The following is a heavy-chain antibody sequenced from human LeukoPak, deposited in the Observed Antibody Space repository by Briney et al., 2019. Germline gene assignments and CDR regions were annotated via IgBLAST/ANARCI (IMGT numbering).Heavy chain of an antibody. CDR3: ARGLGDSSDYYYPGY. Sequence: SETLSLTCAVYGGSFSGYYWSWIRQPPGKGLEWIGEINHSGRTNYNPSLKSRVTILVDTSKNQFSLKVTSLTAADTALYYCARGLGDSSDYYYPGYWGRGTRVTVPS. CDR2: INHSGRT. CDR1: GGSFSGYY. J-gene: IGHJ4*02. D-gene: IGHD3-22*01. V-gene: IGHV4-34*01.